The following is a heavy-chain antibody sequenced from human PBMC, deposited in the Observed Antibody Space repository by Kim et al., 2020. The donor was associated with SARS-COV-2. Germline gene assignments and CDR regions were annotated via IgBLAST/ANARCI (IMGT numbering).Heavy chain of an antibody. CDR1: GYTFTSYA. CDR3: ASGRGSGWYEAFDI. Sequence: ASVKVSCKASGYTFTSYAMNWVRQAPGQGLEWMGWINTNTGNPTYAQGFTGRFVFSLDTSVSTAYLQISSLKAEDTAVYYCASGRGSGWYEAFDIWGQGTMVSVSS. V-gene: IGHV7-4-1*02. J-gene: IGHJ3*02. CDR2: INTNTGNP. D-gene: IGHD6-19*01.